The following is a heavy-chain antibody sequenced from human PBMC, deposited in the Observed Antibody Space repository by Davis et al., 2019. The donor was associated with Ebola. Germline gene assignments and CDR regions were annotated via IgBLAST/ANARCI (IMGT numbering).Heavy chain of an antibody. Sequence: SLKISCAASGFTFDDYAMHWVRQAPGKGLEWVSGITWNSGSIGYADSVKGRFTISRDNAKNSLYLQMNSLRAEDTALYYCATLDYGDAPYWGQGTLVTVSS. CDR2: ITWNSGSI. CDR1: GFTFDDYA. J-gene: IGHJ4*02. V-gene: IGHV3-9*01. D-gene: IGHD4-17*01. CDR3: ATLDYGDAPY.